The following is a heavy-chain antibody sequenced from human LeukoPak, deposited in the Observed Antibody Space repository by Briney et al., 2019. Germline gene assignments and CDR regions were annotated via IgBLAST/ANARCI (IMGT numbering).Heavy chain of an antibody. CDR1: GFTVSSNY. D-gene: IGHD5-18*01. Sequence: GGSLRLSCAASGFTVSSNYMSWVRQAPGKGLEWVGRIKSKTDGGTTDYAAPVKGRFTISRDDSKNTLYLQMNSLKTEDTAVYYCTTGIQLPTRYWGQGTLVTVSS. CDR2: IKSKTDGGTT. CDR3: TTGIQLPTRY. J-gene: IGHJ4*02. V-gene: IGHV3-15*01.